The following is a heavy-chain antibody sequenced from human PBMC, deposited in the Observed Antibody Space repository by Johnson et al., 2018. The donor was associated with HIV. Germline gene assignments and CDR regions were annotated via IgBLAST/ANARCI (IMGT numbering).Heavy chain of an antibody. CDR2: ISYDGSKK. J-gene: IGHJ3*01. Sequence: QVQLVESGGGVVQPGRSLRLSCAASGFTFSRFGMHWVRQAPGKGLEWVAVISYDGSKKYYAESVKGRITISRDNSKNTLDLQMNSLRPEDTAVYYCAKLYCAGGVCDYDILYDAFDVWGQGTMVTVSS. V-gene: IGHV3-30*18. CDR3: AKLYCAGGVCDYDILYDAFDV. CDR1: GFTFSRFG. D-gene: IGHD2-8*02.